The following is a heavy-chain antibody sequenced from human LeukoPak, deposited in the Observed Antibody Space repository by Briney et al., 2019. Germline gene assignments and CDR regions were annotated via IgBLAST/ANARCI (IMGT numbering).Heavy chain of an antibody. D-gene: IGHD3-22*01. Sequence: PGGSLRLSCAASGFTFNSYEMNWVRQAPGKGLEWISYISSSGSAIHYAASVKGRFTISRDNARNSLSLQMNSPSAEDTALYYCVREGSSASYYLDAFDIWGQGTVVTVSS. CDR1: GFTFNSYE. J-gene: IGHJ3*02. V-gene: IGHV3-48*03. CDR3: VREGSSASYYLDAFDI. CDR2: ISSSGSAI.